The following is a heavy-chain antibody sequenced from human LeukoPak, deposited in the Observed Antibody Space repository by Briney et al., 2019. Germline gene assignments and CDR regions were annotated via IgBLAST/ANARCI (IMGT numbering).Heavy chain of an antibody. CDR1: GGSISLYH. CDR3: ARGGYSYAPGY. D-gene: IGHD5-18*01. J-gene: IGHJ4*02. CDR2: IYYSGSN. Sequence: PSETLSLXCTVSGGSISLYHWSWTREPPGKALEWMRYIYYSGSNIHNPSLKSRVNLSRDTSQNQFSLALRSVTTADPGVYFCARGGYSYAPGYWGQGTLVTVSS. V-gene: IGHV4-59*01.